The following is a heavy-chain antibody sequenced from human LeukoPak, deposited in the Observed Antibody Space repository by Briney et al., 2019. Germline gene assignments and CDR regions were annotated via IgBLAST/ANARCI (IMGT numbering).Heavy chain of an antibody. CDR3: ARDLELVRYYDSSGYGVSAFDI. CDR1: GGSISSYY. D-gene: IGHD3-22*01. CDR2: IYTSGST. V-gene: IGHV4-4*07. J-gene: IGHJ3*02. Sequence: SGTLSLTCTVSGGSISSYYWSWIRQPAGKGLEWIGRIYTSGSTNYNPSLKSRVTMSVDTSKNQFSLKLSSVTAADTAVYYCARDLELVRYYDSSGYGVSAFDIWGQGTMVTVSS.